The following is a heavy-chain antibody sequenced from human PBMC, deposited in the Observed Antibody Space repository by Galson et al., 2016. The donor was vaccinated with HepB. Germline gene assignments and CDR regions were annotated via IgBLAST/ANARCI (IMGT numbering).Heavy chain of an antibody. J-gene: IGHJ5*02. V-gene: IGHV3-11*06. Sequence: SLRLSCAASGFTFSDYYMTWIRQAPGKGLEWLSYISGSNTYTNYADSVKGRFTISRDNAKNSLYLQMNSLRAEDTAVYYCARLEAGEANWRDPWGQGTLVTVSS. CDR1: GFTFSDYY. CDR3: ARLEAGEANWRDP. CDR2: ISGSNTYT. D-gene: IGHD7-27*01.